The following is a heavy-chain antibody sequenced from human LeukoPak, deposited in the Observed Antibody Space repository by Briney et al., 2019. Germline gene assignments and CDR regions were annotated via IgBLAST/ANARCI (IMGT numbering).Heavy chain of an antibody. Sequence: PGGSLRLSCAASGFIFSSYGMHWVRQAPGKGLEWVAVISYDGSYTYYSDSVKGRFTIFRDNSQNTLYLQTNSLRVDDTAVYYCVKDLGVGATADAFDLWGQGTLVTVYS. V-gene: IGHV3-30*18. CDR1: GFIFSSYG. J-gene: IGHJ3*01. CDR3: VKDLGVGATADAFDL. CDR2: ISYDGSYT. D-gene: IGHD1-26*01.